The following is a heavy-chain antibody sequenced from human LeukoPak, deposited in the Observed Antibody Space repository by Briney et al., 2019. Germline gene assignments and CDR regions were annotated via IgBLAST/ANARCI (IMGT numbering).Heavy chain of an antibody. D-gene: IGHD2-15*01. J-gene: IGHJ4*02. CDR2: ISSSSSTI. Sequence: GGSLRLSCAASGFTFSSYSMNWVRQAPGKGLEWVSYISSSSSTIYYADSVKGRFTISRDNAKNSLYLQMNSLRAEDTAVYYCARDLSGGKYYALGFDYWGQGTLVTVSS. CDR3: ARDLSGGKYYALGFDY. CDR1: GFTFSSYS. V-gene: IGHV3-48*01.